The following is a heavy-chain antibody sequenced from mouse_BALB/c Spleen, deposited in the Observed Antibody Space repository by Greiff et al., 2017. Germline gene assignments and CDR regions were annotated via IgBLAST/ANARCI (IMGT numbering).Heavy chain of an antibody. CDR2: ISSGGST. V-gene: IGHV5-6-5*01. CDR1: GFTFSSYA. Sequence: EVQLVESGGGLVKPGGSLKLSCAASGFTFSSYAMSWVRQTPEKRLEWVASISSGGSTSYPDSVKGRFTISRDNARDILYLQMSSLRSEDTAMYYCASEMGLRYSIYAMDYWGQGTSVTVSS. J-gene: IGHJ4*01. CDR3: ASEMGLRYSIYAMDY. D-gene: IGHD1-1*01.